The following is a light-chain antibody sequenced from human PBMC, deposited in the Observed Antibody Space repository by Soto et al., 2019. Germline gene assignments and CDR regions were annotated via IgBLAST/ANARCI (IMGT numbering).Light chain of an antibody. CDR1: QSLLHITGETF. J-gene: IGKJ5*01. CDR2: EVS. Sequence: DVVMTQTPLSLSVAPGQPASISCKSSQSLLHITGETFLFWYLQKPGQSPQLLIYEVSTRVSGVPDRFSGSGSGTDFTLTISSLEPEDFGLYYCQQRSDWFTFGQGTRLEIK. V-gene: IGKV2-29*01. CDR3: QQRSDWFT.